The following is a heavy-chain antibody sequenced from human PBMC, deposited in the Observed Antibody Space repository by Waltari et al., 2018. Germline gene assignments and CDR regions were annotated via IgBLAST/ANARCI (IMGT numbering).Heavy chain of an antibody. CDR2: IYPYNGNT. D-gene: IGHD6-13*01. CDR1: VYIFSNYG. V-gene: IGHV1-18*01. CDR3: ARDDVDSSNFGGF. Sequence: QLVQSGAEVKKPGASVKVSCKASVYIFSNYGITWVRKAPGQGLEWMGWIYPYNGNTKYEQNFQGRVTMTTDTSTTTAYMEIRSLRSDDTAIYYCARDDVDSSNFGGFWGQGTLVTVSS. J-gene: IGHJ4*02.